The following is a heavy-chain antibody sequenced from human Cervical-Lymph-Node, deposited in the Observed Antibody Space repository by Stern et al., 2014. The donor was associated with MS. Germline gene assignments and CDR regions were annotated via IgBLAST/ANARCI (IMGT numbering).Heavy chain of an antibody. D-gene: IGHD4-23*01. CDR1: VGTFSSYG. CDR3: APPRGGYSPLLRY. Sequence: PLVESGAKGKKPGSSVKVSCKASVGTFSSYGISFVRQAPGQWLEWMGGIILCLGTSIYAKKCQGRVSITADKSTRTAYMELSSLRSEDPAVEYFAPPRGGYSPLLRYWGQGTLFTVSS. J-gene: IGHJ4*02. CDR2: IILCLGTS. V-gene: IGHV1-69*06.